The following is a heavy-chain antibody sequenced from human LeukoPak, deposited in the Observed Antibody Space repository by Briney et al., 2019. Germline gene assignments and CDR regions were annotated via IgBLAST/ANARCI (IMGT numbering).Heavy chain of an antibody. Sequence: PGGSLRLSCAASGFTVSSNYMSWVRQAPGKGLEWVSVIYSGGSTYYADSVKGRFTISRDNSKNTLYLQMNSLRAEDTAVYYCARDSVTYDSSGYYYYHYYYGMDVWGQGTTVTVSS. D-gene: IGHD3-22*01. CDR3: ARDSVTYDSSGYYYYHYYYGMDV. J-gene: IGHJ6*02. V-gene: IGHV3-53*01. CDR2: IYSGGST. CDR1: GFTVSSNY.